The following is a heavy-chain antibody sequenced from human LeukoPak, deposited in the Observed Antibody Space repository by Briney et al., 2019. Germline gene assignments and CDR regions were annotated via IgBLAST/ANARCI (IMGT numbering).Heavy chain of an antibody. Sequence: GGSLRLSCAASGFTFSSYSMNWVRQAPGKGLEWVSAISGSGGSTYYADSVKGRFTISRDNSKNTLYLQMNSLRAEDTAVYYCASYYDILTGVGDYWGQGTLVTVSS. CDR2: ISGSGGST. CDR1: GFTFSSYS. V-gene: IGHV3-23*01. D-gene: IGHD3-9*01. J-gene: IGHJ4*02. CDR3: ASYYDILTGVGDY.